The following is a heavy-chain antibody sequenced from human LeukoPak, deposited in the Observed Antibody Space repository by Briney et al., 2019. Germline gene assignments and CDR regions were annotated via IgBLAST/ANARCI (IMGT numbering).Heavy chain of an antibody. CDR1: GFTFSDYY. V-gene: IGHV3-11*04. J-gene: IGHJ4*01. Sequence: PGGSLRLSCAASGFTFSDYYMSWIRQAPGKGLEWVSYISSSGSTIYYADSVRGRFTISRDTAKNSLYLQMNSMGVEDTAVYYCVMTAGPPTDHWGQGALVTVSS. CDR3: VMTAGPPTDH. CDR2: ISSSGSTI.